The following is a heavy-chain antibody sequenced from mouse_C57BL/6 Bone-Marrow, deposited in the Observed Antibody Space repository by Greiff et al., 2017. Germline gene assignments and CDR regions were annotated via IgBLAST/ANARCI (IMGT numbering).Heavy chain of an antibody. Sequence: VQLQQPGAELVKPGASVKMSCKASGYTFTSYWITWVKQRPGQGLEWIGDIYPGSGSTNYNEKFKSKATLTVDTSSSTAYMQLSSLTSEDSAVYYCARSDYYGSTYWYFDVWGTGTTVTVSS. CDR3: ARSDYYGSTYWYFDV. J-gene: IGHJ1*03. D-gene: IGHD1-1*01. CDR1: GYTFTSYW. CDR2: IYPGSGST. V-gene: IGHV1-55*01.